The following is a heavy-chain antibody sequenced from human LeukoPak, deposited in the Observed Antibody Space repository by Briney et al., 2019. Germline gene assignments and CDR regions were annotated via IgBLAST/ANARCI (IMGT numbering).Heavy chain of an antibody. Sequence: SETLSLTCAVYGGSFSGYYWSWIRQPPGKGLEWIGEINHSGSTNYNPSLKSRVTISVDTSKNQFSLKLSSVTAADTAVYYCASIYGRFRCSGGSCYSIRDYWGQGTLVTVSS. V-gene: IGHV4-34*01. CDR1: GGSFSGYY. CDR2: INHSGST. J-gene: IGHJ4*02. CDR3: ASIYGRFRCSGGSCYSIRDY. D-gene: IGHD2-15*01.